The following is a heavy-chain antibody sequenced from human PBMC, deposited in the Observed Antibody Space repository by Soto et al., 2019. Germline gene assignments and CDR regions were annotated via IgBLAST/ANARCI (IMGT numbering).Heavy chain of an antibody. CDR1: GGSFSGYS. Sequence: SETLSRTCAVYGGSFSGYSWIWIRQPPGKGLEWIGEINHSGSTKYNTSLKSRVTISVDTSKNQISLKLSSVTAADTAVYYCARGRGWLRLKKWSLDYWGQGTLVTVSS. V-gene: IGHV4-34*01. J-gene: IGHJ4*02. D-gene: IGHD5-12*01. CDR2: INHSGST. CDR3: ARGRGWLRLKKWSLDY.